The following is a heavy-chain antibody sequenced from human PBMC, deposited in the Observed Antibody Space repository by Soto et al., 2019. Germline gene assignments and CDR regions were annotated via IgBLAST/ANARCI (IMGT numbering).Heavy chain of an antibody. CDR3: ARDFSSSSTFLGYYYYYGMDV. CDR1: GDSVSSNSAA. V-gene: IGHV6-1*01. Sequence: PSQTLSLTCVISGDSVSSNSAAWNWIRQSPSRGLEWLGRTYYRSKWYNDYAVSVKSRITINPDTSKNQFSLQLNSVTPEDTAVYYCARDFSSSSTFLGYYYYYGMDVWGQGTTVTVSS. J-gene: IGHJ6*02. D-gene: IGHD6-6*01. CDR2: TYYRSKWYN.